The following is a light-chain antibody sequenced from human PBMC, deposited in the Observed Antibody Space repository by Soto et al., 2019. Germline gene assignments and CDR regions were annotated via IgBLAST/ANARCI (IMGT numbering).Light chain of an antibody. J-gene: IGKJ1*01. V-gene: IGKV1-39*01. CDR1: QSISIY. Sequence: DIQMTQSPSSLSASVGDRVTITCRASQSISIYLSWYQQRAGKAPKLLIYAASSLQSGVPSRFSGSGSGTDFTLTISSLQPEDFATYYCQQTYITPPWTFGQGTKAEIK. CDR2: AAS. CDR3: QQTYITPPWT.